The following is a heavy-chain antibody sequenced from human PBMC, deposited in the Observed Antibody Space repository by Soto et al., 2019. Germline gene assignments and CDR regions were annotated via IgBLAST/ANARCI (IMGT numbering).Heavy chain of an antibody. CDR2: FDPEDGET. V-gene: IGHV1-24*01. CDR3: ATPSRTAARRPSAFFGCYTGMDF. J-gene: IGHJ6*02. D-gene: IGHD2-15*01. Sequence: ASVKVSCKVSGYTLTELSMHWVRQAPGKGLEWMGGFDPEDGETIYAQKSQGRVTMTEDTSTDTAYMELSSLRSEDTAVYYCATPSRTAARRPSAFFGCYTGMDFWGQGTRVTVSS. CDR1: GYTLTELS.